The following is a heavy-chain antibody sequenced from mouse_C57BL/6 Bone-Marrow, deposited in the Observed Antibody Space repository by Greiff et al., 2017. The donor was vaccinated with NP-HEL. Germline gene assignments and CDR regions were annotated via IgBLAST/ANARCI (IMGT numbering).Heavy chain of an antibody. V-gene: IGHV1-42*01. CDR2: INPSTGGT. CDR3: VLSAGDYAMDY. CDR1: GYSFTGYY. J-gene: IGHJ4*01. Sequence: VQLQQSGPELVKPGASVKISCKASGYSFTGYYMNWVKQSPEKSLEWIGEINPSTGGTTYNQKFKAKATLTVDKSSSTAYMQLKSLTSEDSAVYYCVLSAGDYAMDYWGQGTSVTVSS.